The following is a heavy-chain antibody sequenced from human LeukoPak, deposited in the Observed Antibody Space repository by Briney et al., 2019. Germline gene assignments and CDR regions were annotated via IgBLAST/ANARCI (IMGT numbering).Heavy chain of an antibody. CDR3: AREVFNLWFGELYFDY. D-gene: IGHD3-10*01. CDR2: IYSGGST. CDR1: GFTVSSNY. V-gene: IGHV3-66*01. J-gene: IGHJ4*02. Sequence: PGGSLRLSCAASGFTVSSNYMSWVRRAPGKGLEWVSVIYSGGSTYYADFVKGRFTISRDNSKNTLYLQMNSLRAEDTAVYYCAREVFNLWFGELYFDYWGQGTLVTVSS.